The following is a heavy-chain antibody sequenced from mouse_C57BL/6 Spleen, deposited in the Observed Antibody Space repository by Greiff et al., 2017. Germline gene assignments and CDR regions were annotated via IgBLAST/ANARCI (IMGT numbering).Heavy chain of an antibody. J-gene: IGHJ1*03. D-gene: IGHD1-1*01. CDR3: ARTTVVAQGYFDV. CDR1: GYTFTSYW. Sequence: QVQLQQPGAELVRPGSSVKLSCKASGYTFTSYWMHWVKQRPIQGLEWIGNIDPSDSETHYNQKFKDKATLTVDKSSSTAYMQLSSLTSEDSAVYYCARTTVVAQGYFDVWGTGTTVTVSS. V-gene: IGHV1-52*01. CDR2: IDPSDSET.